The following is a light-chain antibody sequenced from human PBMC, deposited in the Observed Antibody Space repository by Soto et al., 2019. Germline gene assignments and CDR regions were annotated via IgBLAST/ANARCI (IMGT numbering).Light chain of an antibody. CDR2: NPS. V-gene: IGKV3-15*01. Sequence: EIAMTQSPATLSVSPGERATLSCRASQSVSSNLAWYQQKPGQAPKLLIYNPSTRATGIPARFSGSGSGTEFTLTISSLQSEDFAIYYCQQYDNWPLTFGGGTKVDIK. CDR3: QQYDNWPLT. CDR1: QSVSSN. J-gene: IGKJ4*01.